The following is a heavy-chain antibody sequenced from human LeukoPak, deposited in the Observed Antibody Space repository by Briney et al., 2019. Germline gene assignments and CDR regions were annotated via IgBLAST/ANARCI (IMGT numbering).Heavy chain of an antibody. D-gene: IGHD6-19*01. V-gene: IGHV3-48*04. CDR1: GFTFSSYS. Sequence: GGSLRLSCAASGFTFSSYSMNWVRQAPGKGLEWVSYISSSSSTIYYADSVKGRFTISRDNAKNSLYLQMNSLRAEDTAVYYCARDASSGWYYYYGMDVWGQGTTVTVSS. CDR3: ARDASSGWYYYYGMDV. CDR2: ISSSSSTI. J-gene: IGHJ6*02.